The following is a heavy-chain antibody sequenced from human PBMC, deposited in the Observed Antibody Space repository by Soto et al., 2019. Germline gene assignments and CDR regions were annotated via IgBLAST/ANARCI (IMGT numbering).Heavy chain of an antibody. D-gene: IGHD3-10*01. Sequence: EVQLLESGGGLVQPGGSLRLSCVVSGFTFNNYAMNWVRQAPGKGLEWVSGISASGGSTYYADSVQGRFTISRDSSKHTLYLQMHSLRADDTAIYYCAIHFYYGSGSYYAVDYWGQGTRVTVSS. CDR2: ISASGGST. CDR1: GFTFNNYA. CDR3: AIHFYYGSGSYYAVDY. V-gene: IGHV3-23*01. J-gene: IGHJ4*02.